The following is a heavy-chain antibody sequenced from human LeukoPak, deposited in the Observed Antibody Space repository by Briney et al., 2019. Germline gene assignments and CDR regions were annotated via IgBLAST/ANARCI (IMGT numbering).Heavy chain of an antibody. CDR3: ARDPGYDSSGYYPPFFDY. Sequence: ASVKVSCKASGYTFTSYGISWVRQAHGQGLEWMGWISAYNGNTNYAQKLQGRVTMTTDTSTSTAYMELRSLRSDDTAVYYCARDPGYDSSGYYPPFFDYWGQGTLVTVSS. CDR1: GYTFTSYG. J-gene: IGHJ4*02. D-gene: IGHD3-22*01. V-gene: IGHV1-18*01. CDR2: ISAYNGNT.